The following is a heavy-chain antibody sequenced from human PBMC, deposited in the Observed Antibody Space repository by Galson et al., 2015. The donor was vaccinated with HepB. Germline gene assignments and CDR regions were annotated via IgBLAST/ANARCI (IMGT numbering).Heavy chain of an antibody. V-gene: IGHV3-30-3*01. J-gene: IGHJ4*02. CDR3: TRGGTDKKLDH. Sequence: SLRLSCAVSGFIFSRYDMDWVRQAPREGLEWVAFISSHGSDKYYADSVKGRITISRDTSKNTLYVQMHSSKPEDTGLYYCTRGGTDKKLDHWGQGTLVTVSS. CDR1: GFIFSRYD. D-gene: IGHD3-22*01. CDR2: ISSHGSDK.